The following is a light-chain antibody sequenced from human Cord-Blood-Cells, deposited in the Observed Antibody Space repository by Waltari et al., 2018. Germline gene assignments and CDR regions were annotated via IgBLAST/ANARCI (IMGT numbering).Light chain of an antibody. CDR1: QSISSY. CDR2: AAS. J-gene: IGKJ2*01. V-gene: IGKV1-39*01. CDR3: QQSYSTLYT. Sequence: DIQMTQSPSSLSASVGDRVTITCRASQSISSYLNWYQQKPGKAPKLLIYAASSLQSGVPERFSGSGSGTDFTLTSSRLQPEDCATYDCQQSYSTLYTFGQGTKLEIK.